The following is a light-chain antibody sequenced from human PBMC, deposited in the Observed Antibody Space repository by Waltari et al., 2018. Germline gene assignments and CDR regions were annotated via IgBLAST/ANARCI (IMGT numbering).Light chain of an antibody. V-gene: IGKV2-30*01. CDR1: QSLVASDGNTY. CDR3: MQGSHWPWT. CDR2: RVS. Sequence: DVVMTQSPLSLPVTLGQPASISCRSSQSLVASDGNTYFNWCQQRPGQSPRRLFCRVSKRDSGVPDRVSGSGSGTDFTLRITRVEAEDVGVYYCMQGSHWPWTFGQGTKVEIK. J-gene: IGKJ1*01.